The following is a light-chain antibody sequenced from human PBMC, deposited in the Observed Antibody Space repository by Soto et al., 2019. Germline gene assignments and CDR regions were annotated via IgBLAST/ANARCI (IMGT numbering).Light chain of an antibody. Sequence: EIVMTQSPASLSASAGEGATLSCKAGQTVYNKLAWYQQRPGQPPRLLIYDTSTRATGISARFSGSGSGTEFTLSISSLQSEDFAVYFCQQYRNWPLTFGGGTKVEIK. CDR3: QQYRNWPLT. CDR1: QTVYNK. V-gene: IGKV3-15*01. J-gene: IGKJ4*01. CDR2: DTS.